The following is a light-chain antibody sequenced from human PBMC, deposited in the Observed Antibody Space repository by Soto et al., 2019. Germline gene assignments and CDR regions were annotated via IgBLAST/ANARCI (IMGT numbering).Light chain of an antibody. Sequence: DIQITQSPSSLSASVEDRVIIPCRSSQSISNHLNWYQQTPGKAPKLLIFAASSLQSGVSSRFSGSRAGPDFTLTISSLQPEDFATYYCQQSYSSPPTFGQGSKVDI. J-gene: IGKJ1*01. V-gene: IGKV1-39*01. CDR2: AAS. CDR3: QQSYSSPPT. CDR1: QSISNH.